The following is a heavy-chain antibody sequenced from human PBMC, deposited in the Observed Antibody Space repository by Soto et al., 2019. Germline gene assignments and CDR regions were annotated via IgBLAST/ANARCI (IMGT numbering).Heavy chain of an antibody. D-gene: IGHD6-19*01. J-gene: IGHJ1*01. V-gene: IGHV2-5*01. Sequence: PPLVNPTQTLTLTCTFSGFSLSTSGVGVGWIRQPPGKALEWLALIYWNDDKRYSPSLKSRLTITKDTSKNQVVLTMTNMDPVDPATYSCAHSPAVAGTGYFQQWGKGTRFTVSS. CDR3: AHSPAVAGTGYFQQ. CDR1: GFSLSTSGVG. CDR2: IYWNDDK.